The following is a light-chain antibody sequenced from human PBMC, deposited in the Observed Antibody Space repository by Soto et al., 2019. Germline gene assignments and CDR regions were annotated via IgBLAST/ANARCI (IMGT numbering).Light chain of an antibody. CDR3: QQYAGSRT. V-gene: IGKV3-20*01. Sequence: EIVLTQSPGTLSLSPGERATLSCRASQSVSSSYLAWYQQKPGQAPRLLIYGASSRATGIPDRFSGSGSGIDFTLTISRLEPEDFAVYYCQQYAGSRTFGQGTKVEIK. CDR1: QSVSSSY. CDR2: GAS. J-gene: IGKJ1*01.